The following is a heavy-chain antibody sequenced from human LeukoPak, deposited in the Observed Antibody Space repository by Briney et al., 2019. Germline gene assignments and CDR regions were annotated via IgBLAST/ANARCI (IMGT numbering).Heavy chain of an antibody. D-gene: IGHD6-6*01. CDR3: AAVEYTSVDY. V-gene: IGHV3-48*03. J-gene: IGHJ4*02. CDR2: VSGRGTTK. Sequence: GGSLRLSCAASGFTFSNFEINWVRQAPGKGLEWVSYVSGRGTTKYYTGSVEGRFTISRDNAKNSVYLKMNCLRVEDTAVYYCAAVEYTSVDYWGKGTPVTVSS. CDR1: GFTFSNFE.